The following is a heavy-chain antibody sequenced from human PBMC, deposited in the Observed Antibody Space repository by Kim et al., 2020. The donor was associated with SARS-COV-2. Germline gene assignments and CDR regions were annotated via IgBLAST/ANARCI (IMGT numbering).Heavy chain of an antibody. V-gene: IGHV3-30*18. CDR2: ISADGSNK. D-gene: IGHD5-18*01. CDR1: GFTLSSYG. Sequence: GGSLRLSCAASGFTLSSYGMHWVRQAPGKGLEWVAVISADGSNKNYADSVKGRFTISRDNSKNTLYLQMNSLRAEDTAVYYCAKDLVRGYSYGWSYYYYGMDVWGQGTTVTLSS. CDR3: AKDLVRGYSYGWSYYYYGMDV. J-gene: IGHJ6*02.